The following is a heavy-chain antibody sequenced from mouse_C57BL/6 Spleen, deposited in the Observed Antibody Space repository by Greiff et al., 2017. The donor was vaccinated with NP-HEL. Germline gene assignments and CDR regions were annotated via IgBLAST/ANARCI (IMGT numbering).Heavy chain of an antibody. CDR2: IYPSDSET. CDR1: GYTFTSYW. J-gene: IGHJ1*03. CDR3: ARGGGDV. V-gene: IGHV1-61*01. Sequence: VQLQQPGAELVRPGSSVKLSCKASGYTFTSYWMDWVKQRPGQGLEWIGNIYPSDSETNYTQKFKDKATLTVDKSSSTAYMQVSSLTAEDSAVYYCARGGGDVWGTGTTVTVSS.